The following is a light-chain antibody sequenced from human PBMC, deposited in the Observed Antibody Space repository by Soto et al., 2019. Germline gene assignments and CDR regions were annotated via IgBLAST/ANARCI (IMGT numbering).Light chain of an antibody. V-gene: IGLV2-11*01. CDR3: SSYAGTYSAI. J-gene: IGLJ2*01. Sequence: QSALTQPRSVSGSPGQSVTISCTGTSSDVGRYNYVSWYQQPPGKAPKLMIYGVSKRPPGVPDRFSGSKSGNTASLTISGLQAEDEADYFCSSYAGTYSAIFGGGTKLTVL. CDR2: GVS. CDR1: SSDVGRYNY.